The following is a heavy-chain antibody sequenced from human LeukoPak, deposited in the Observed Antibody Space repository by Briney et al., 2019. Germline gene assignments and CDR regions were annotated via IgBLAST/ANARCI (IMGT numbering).Heavy chain of an antibody. CDR2: ISSNGGST. V-gene: IGHV3-64D*09. D-gene: IGHD6-19*01. CDR1: GFTFSSYA. Sequence: GGSLRLSCSASGFTFSSYAMHWVRQAPGKGLEYVSAISSNGGSTYYADSVKGRFTISRDNSKNTLYLQMSSLRAEDTAVYYCARYSYSSGWSYFQYWGQGTLVTVSS. J-gene: IGHJ1*01. CDR3: ARYSYSSGWSYFQY.